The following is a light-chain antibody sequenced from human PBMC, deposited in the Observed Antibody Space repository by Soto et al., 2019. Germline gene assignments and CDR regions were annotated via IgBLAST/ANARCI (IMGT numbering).Light chain of an antibody. CDR2: GAS. CDR1: QSVSSSY. Sequence: IVLTQSPGTLSLSPGERATLSCRARQSVSSSYLAWYQQKPGQAPRLLIYGASSRATGIPDRFSGSGSGTDFTLTISRLEPEDFAVYYCHQYGSSPLYTFGQGTKLEIK. CDR3: HQYGSSPLYT. J-gene: IGKJ2*01. V-gene: IGKV3-20*01.